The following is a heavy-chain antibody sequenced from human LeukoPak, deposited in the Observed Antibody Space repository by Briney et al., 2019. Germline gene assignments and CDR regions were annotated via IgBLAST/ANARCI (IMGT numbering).Heavy chain of an antibody. Sequence: PSETLSLTCTVSGGSISSYYWSWIRQPPGKGLEWIGYIYDSGSTNYNPSLKSRVTISVDTSKNQFSLKLSSVTAADTAVYYCARISVAGTEGDYWGQGTLVTVSS. J-gene: IGHJ4*02. CDR2: IYDSGST. V-gene: IGHV4-59*01. CDR1: GGSISSYY. D-gene: IGHD6-19*01. CDR3: ARISVAGTEGDY.